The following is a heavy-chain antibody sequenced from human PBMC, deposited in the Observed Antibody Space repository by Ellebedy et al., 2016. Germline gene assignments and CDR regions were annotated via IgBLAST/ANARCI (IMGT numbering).Heavy chain of an antibody. CDR2: VNTDASST. D-gene: IGHD1-14*01. J-gene: IGHJ4*02. V-gene: IGHV3-74*01. Sequence: GESLKISXAASGFTFSNYWMHWVRHAPGKGLVWVSRVNTDASSTSYADSVKGRFTISRDNAKNALYLQMNSLGAEDTAVYYCARAYIRGSPALDQWGQGTLVTVSS. CDR1: GFTFSNYW. CDR3: ARAYIRGSPALDQ.